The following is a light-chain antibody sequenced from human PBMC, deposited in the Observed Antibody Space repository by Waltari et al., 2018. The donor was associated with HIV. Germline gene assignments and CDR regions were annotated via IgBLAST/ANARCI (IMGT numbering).Light chain of an antibody. J-gene: IGLJ1*01. CDR2: SNK. CDR3: AAWDDSLKGGA. Sequence: QSVLAQPPSASGTPGQRVTISCSGSTSNIGGTIVSWYQQLPGPAPKLLIYSNKRRPSGVHDLVYGATSGTSASLVSSGHQSEDEADDYCAAWDDSLKGGAFGPGTKVTVL. CDR1: TSNIGGTI. V-gene: IGLV1-44*01.